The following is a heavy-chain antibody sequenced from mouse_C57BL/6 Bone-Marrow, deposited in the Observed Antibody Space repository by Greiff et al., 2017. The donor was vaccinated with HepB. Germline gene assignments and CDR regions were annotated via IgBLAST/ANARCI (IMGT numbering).Heavy chain of an antibody. V-gene: IGHV1-55*01. J-gene: IGHJ1*03. D-gene: IGHD1-1*01. CDR3: ARPYYYGSSSSYWYFDV. CDR2: IYPGSGST. Sequence: VQLQQPGAELVKPGASVKMSCKASGYTFTSYWITWVKQRPGQGLEWIGDIYPGSGSTNYNEKFKSKATLTVDTSSSTAYMQLSSLTSEDSAVYYCARPYYYGSSSSYWYFDVWGTGTTVTVSS. CDR1: GYTFTSYW.